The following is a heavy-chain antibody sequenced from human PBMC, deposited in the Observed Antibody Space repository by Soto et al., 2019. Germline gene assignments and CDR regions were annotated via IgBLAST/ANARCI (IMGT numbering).Heavy chain of an antibody. J-gene: IGHJ6*02. CDR1: GSPSTGHY. CDR2: INPNSGVT. Sequence: GASVKASSKASGSPSTGHYIHSVRQAPGQGLEWLGWINPNSGVTNYAQKFQGSVTMTRDTSISTAYMALSRLRSANPSVYYCASPSARGTGYYYYYYGMDVWGQGTRVSVS. CDR3: ASPSARGTGYYYYYYGMDV. V-gene: IGHV1-2*02. D-gene: IGHD3-10*01.